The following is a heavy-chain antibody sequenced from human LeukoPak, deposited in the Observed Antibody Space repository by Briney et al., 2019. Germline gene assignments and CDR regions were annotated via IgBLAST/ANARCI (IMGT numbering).Heavy chain of an antibody. CDR1: GFTFSTYN. Sequence: GGSLRLSCAASGFTFSTYNMNWVRQAPGKGLEWGSSISSSSSYIYYADSVKGRFTISRDNAKNSLYLQMNSLRAEDTAVYYCARGHSSSWYSSGMDVWGQGTTVTVSS. V-gene: IGHV3-21*01. CDR3: ARGHSSSWYSSGMDV. CDR2: ISSSSSYI. J-gene: IGHJ6*02. D-gene: IGHD6-13*01.